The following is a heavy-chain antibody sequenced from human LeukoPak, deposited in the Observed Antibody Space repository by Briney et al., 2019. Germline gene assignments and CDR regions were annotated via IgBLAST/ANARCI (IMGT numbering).Heavy chain of an antibody. CDR1: GGSIGTYY. CDR3: ARVISSGWAFYFDY. V-gene: IGHV4-4*07. CDR2: IYTSGST. Sequence: SETLSLSCTVSGGSIGTYYWSWIRQSAGKGLEWIGRIYTSGSTNYNPSLKSRLTMSVDTSKNQFSLKLSSVTAADTAVYYCARVISSGWAFYFDYWGQGTLVTVSS. D-gene: IGHD6-19*01. J-gene: IGHJ4*02.